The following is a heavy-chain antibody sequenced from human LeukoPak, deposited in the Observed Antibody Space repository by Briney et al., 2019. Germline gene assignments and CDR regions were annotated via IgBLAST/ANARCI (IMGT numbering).Heavy chain of an antibody. D-gene: IGHD3-16*01. CDR1: GFTFGGYA. V-gene: IGHV3-23*01. J-gene: IGHJ4*02. CDR3: ARDIHPRVLTGELDF. CDR2: ISGSGAATT. Sequence: GGSLRLSCAASGFTFGGYAMSWVRQGPGKGLEWVSTISGSGAATTNYADSVRGRFSISRDNSKSTLYLQMNSLRAEDTAVYFCARDIHPRVLTGELDFWGQGTLVAVSS.